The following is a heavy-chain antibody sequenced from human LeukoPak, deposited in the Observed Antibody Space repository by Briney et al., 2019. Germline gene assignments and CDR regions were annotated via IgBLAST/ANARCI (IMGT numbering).Heavy chain of an antibody. D-gene: IGHD1-26*01. V-gene: IGHV3-23*01. Sequence: GGSLRLSCAASGFTFSSYAMSCGRQAPGEGLECGSAISGSGGSTYYAHSVKGRFTISRDKSKNTLYLQMNSLRAEDTAVYYCAKGLSRGSYPDYWGQGTLVTVSS. CDR3: AKGLSRGSYPDY. CDR2: ISGSGGST. J-gene: IGHJ4*02. CDR1: GFTFSSYA.